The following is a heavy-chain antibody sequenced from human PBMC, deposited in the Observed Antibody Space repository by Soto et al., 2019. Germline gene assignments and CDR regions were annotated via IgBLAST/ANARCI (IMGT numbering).Heavy chain of an antibody. CDR2: ISYDGSNQ. CDR1: GFTFNIYG. CDR3: AKDQASGQGSFDS. Sequence: GGFLRLSCAASGFTFNIYGMHWVRQAPDKGLEWVALISYDGSNQYYADSVKGRFTISRDNSKNTLFLQMNSLRADDTAVYYCAKDQASGQGSFDSWGQGTLVTVSS. J-gene: IGHJ4*02. V-gene: IGHV3-30*18.